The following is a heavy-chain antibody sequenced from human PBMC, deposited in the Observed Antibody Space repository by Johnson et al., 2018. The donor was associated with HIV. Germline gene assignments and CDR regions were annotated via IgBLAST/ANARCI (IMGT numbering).Heavy chain of an antibody. V-gene: IGHV3-53*01. Sequence: VQLVESGGGLIQPGGSLRLSCAASGFIVGANYMSWVRQAPGKGLEWVSVIYSGGSTYDADSVTGRFTISRDNSRNTLYLQMNSLRAEDTAVYYCARDRSDMIPTQGPEDAFDIWGQGTLVTVSS. J-gene: IGHJ3*02. CDR2: IYSGGST. D-gene: IGHD3-22*01. CDR3: ARDRSDMIPTQGPEDAFDI. CDR1: GFIVGANY.